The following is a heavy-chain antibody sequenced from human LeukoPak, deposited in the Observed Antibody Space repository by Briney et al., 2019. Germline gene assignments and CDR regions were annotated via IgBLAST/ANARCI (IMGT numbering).Heavy chain of an antibody. CDR2: INSDGSST. CDR3: AREEDILTGYYLV. CDR1: GFTFSSYW. J-gene: IGHJ4*02. Sequence: GGSLRLSCAASGFTFSSYWMHWARQAPGKGLVWVSRINSDGSSTSYADSVKGRFTISRDNAKNTLYLQMNSLRAEDTAVHYCAREEDILTGYYLVWGQGTLVTVSS. D-gene: IGHD3-9*01. V-gene: IGHV3-74*01.